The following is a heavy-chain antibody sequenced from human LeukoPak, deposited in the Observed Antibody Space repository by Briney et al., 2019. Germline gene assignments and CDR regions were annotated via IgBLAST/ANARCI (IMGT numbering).Heavy chain of an antibody. V-gene: IGHV4-39*01. CDR3: ARSKLRLDP. Sequence: SETLSLTCTVSGGSISSSSDYWGWIRQPPGKGLEWFGSIYYSGTTYYNPSLKSRVTISVDTSKNQFSLKLTSVTATDTAVYYCARSKLRLDPWGQGTLVTVSS. J-gene: IGHJ5*01. CDR1: GGSISSSSDY. CDR2: IYYSGTT. D-gene: IGHD4-17*01.